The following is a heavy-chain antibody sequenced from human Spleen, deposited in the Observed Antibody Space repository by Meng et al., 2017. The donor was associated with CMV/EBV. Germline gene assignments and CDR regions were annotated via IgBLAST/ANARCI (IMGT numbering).Heavy chain of an antibody. Sequence: SVKVSCKASGGTFSSYGISWVRQAPGQGLEWMGRVFPILDITNYAQKFQGRVTITADKSTSTSYMELSSLRSEDTAVYYCVRLDCTSDSCFAGGTDYWGQGTLVTVSS. CDR3: VRLDCTSDSCFAGGTDY. CDR1: GGTFSSYG. V-gene: IGHV1-69*04. CDR2: VFPILDIT. J-gene: IGHJ4*02. D-gene: IGHD2-8*02.